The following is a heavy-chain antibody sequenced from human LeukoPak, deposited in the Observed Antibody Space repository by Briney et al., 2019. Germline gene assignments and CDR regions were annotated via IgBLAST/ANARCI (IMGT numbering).Heavy chain of an antibody. CDR1: GGSFSSYY. D-gene: IGHD3-10*01. V-gene: IGHV4-34*01. CDR2: INHSGST. J-gene: IGHJ4*02. CDR3: ARGIYMALDY. Sequence: PSETLSLTCAVYGGSFSSYYWSGLRQPPGKGMEWIGEINHSGSTDYNPSLKSRVAISVDTSKHQFSLKLSSVTAADTAVYYCARGIYMALDYWGQGTLVTVSS.